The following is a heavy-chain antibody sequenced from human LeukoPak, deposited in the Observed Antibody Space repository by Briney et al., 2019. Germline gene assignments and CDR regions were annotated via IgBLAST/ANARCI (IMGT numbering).Heavy chain of an antibody. CDR2: IYHSGST. Sequence: SQTLSLTCTVSGGSISSGGYYWSWIRQPPGKGLEWIGYIYHSGSTYYNPSLKSRVTISVDRSKNQFSLKLSSVTAADTAVYYCARGIAAAGNVWFDPCGQGTLVTVSS. J-gene: IGHJ5*02. D-gene: IGHD6-13*01. CDR1: GGSISSGGYY. V-gene: IGHV4-30-2*01. CDR3: ARGIAAAGNVWFDP.